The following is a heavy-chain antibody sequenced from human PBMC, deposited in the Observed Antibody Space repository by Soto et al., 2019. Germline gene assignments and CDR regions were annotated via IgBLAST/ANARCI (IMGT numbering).Heavy chain of an antibody. J-gene: IGHJ6*02. D-gene: IGHD6-19*01. CDR2: IYYSGST. Sequence: SETLSLTCTVSGGSISSYYWSWIRQPPGKGLEWIGYIYYSGSTNYNPSLKSRFTISVDTSKNQFSLKLSSATAADTAVYYCAGEQWLAHYYYYYGMDVWGQGTTVTVSS. CDR3: AGEQWLAHYYYYYGMDV. V-gene: IGHV4-59*01. CDR1: GGSISSYY.